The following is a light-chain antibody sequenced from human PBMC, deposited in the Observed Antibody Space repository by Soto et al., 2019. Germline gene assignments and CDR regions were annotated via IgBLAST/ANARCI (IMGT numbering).Light chain of an antibody. CDR1: SSDIGAYAY. Sequence: QSVLTQPASVSGSPGQSIAISCTGTSSDIGAYAYVSWYQQHPDKVPKLIVFDVNYRPSGVSSRFSGSKSGNTASLTISGLQAEDEADYYCSSYTRTSSVIFGGGTKLTVL. J-gene: IGLJ2*01. CDR3: SSYTRTSSVI. CDR2: DVN. V-gene: IGLV2-14*03.